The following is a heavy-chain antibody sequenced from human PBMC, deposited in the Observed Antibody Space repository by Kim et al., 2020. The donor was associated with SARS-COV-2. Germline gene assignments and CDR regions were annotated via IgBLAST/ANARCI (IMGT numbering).Heavy chain of an antibody. D-gene: IGHD6-13*01. CDR3: ARIGYSSSSLDF. Sequence: GWSLRLSCAASGFTFSNYWMTWVRQAPGKGLEWVANINQDGSVIYYAHSVKGRFTISRGNAKNSLYLQIDNLRADDTAIFYCARIGYSSSSLDFWGQGTLVTVSS. CDR2: INQDGSVI. CDR1: GFTFSNYW. J-gene: IGHJ4*02. V-gene: IGHV3-7*01.